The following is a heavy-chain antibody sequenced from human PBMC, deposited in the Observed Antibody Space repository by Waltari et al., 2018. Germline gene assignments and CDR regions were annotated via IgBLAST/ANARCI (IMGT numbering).Heavy chain of an antibody. CDR2: IWSDGSNT. D-gene: IGHD3-10*01. CDR1: GFTFSDLG. J-gene: IGHJ6*02. Sequence: QVQLVESGGGVVQAGKSLRRSCAVSGFTFSDLGMHRVRQVPGKGLEWVAIIWSDGSNTYFLESVKGRFTISRDNSKNTLYLQMDSLRAEDTGVYYCARDLMLRSFYYYGLDVWGQGTTVTVSS. CDR3: ARDLMLRSFYYYGLDV. V-gene: IGHV3-33*08.